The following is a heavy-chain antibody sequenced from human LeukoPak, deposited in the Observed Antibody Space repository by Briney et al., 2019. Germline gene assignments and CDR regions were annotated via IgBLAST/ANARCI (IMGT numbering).Heavy chain of an antibody. J-gene: IGHJ3*02. D-gene: IGHD3-16*01. V-gene: IGHV1-18*01. CDR3: ARGVMIVDAFDI. Sequence: ASVKVSCKASGYTFTSYGISWVRQAPGQGLEWMGWISAYNGNTNYAQKLQGRVTMTTDTSTSTVYMKMRSLRSDDTAVYYGARGVMIVDAFDIWGQGTMVTVSS. CDR1: GYTFTSYG. CDR2: ISAYNGNT.